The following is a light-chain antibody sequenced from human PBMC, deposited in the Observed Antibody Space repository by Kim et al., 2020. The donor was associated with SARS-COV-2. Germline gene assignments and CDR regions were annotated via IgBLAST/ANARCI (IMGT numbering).Light chain of an antibody. CDR1: QSISSTY. V-gene: IGKV3-20*01. J-gene: IGKJ1*01. CDR3: QHYGSSPRT. CDR2: DAS. Sequence: SPGERATRSCSASQSISSTYLAWYQQKHGQAPRLVIYDASSRASGIPDRFSGSGSGTDFTLTISRLEPEDFAMYYCQHYGSSPRTFGQGTKVDIK.